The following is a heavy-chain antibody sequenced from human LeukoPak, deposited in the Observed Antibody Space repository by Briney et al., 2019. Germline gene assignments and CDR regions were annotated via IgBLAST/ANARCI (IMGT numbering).Heavy chain of an antibody. V-gene: IGHV6-1*01. Sequence: SQTLSLTCAISGDTVSSNSAAWNWIRQSPSRGLEWLGRTYYRSKWSNDYAVSVKSRITINPDTSKNQFSLQLNSVTPEDTAVYYCAKDEGVANRWFDPWGQGTLVTVSS. J-gene: IGHJ5*02. CDR2: TYYRSKWSN. D-gene: IGHD5-12*01. CDR3: AKDEGVANRWFDP. CDR1: GDTVSSNSAA.